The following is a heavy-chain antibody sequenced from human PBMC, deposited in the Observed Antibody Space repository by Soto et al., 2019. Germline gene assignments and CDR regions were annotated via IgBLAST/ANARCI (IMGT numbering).Heavy chain of an antibody. J-gene: IGHJ4*02. D-gene: IGHD6-6*01. CDR2: ISAYDGNT. CDR1: GYTFTTYA. V-gene: IGHV1-18*01. CDR3: GRVGSSSSPIDY. Sequence: QVQLVQSGAEVRKPGASVKVSCKTSGYTFTTYAISWVRQAPGQGLEWMGWISAYDGNTKYAQKLQGRVTMTTDTSTSTAYMELRSLRSDDTAVYYCGRVGSSSSPIDYWGPGTLVTVSS.